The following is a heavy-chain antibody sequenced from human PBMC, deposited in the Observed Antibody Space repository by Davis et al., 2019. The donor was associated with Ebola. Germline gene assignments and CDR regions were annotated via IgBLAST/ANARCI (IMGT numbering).Heavy chain of an antibody. D-gene: IGHD6-13*01. CDR2: ISAYNGNT. V-gene: IGHV1-18*01. CDR3: ARGLPSSCEDY. Sequence: AASVKVSCKTSGYIFRNYGISWVRQAPGQGLEWMGWISAYNGNTNYAQKLQGRVTMTTDTSTSTAYMELRSLRSDDTAVYYCARGLPSSCEDYWGQGTLVTVSS. J-gene: IGHJ4*02. CDR1: GYIFRNYG.